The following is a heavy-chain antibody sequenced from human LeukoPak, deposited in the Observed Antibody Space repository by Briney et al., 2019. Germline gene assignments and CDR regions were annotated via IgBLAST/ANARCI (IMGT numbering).Heavy chain of an antibody. J-gene: IGHJ6*01. CDR2: INWNSANI. Sequence: PGGSLRLSCVASGFTFYDFAMHWVGHATAKGLGWISVINWNSANIAYADSVKGRFTISRDNAKNSLYLQMNSLRADDTALYYCAKDNRWLTYGMDVWGQGTTVTVSS. V-gene: IGHV3-9*01. CDR3: AKDNRWLTYGMDV. CDR1: GFTFYDFA. D-gene: IGHD5-24*01.